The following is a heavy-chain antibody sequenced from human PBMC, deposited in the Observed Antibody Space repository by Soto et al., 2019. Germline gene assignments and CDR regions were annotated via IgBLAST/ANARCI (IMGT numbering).Heavy chain of an antibody. V-gene: IGHV4-61*01. J-gene: IGHJ6*02. D-gene: IGHD5-18*01. CDR2: IYYSESP. CDR1: GGSVSSGSYY. Sequence: SETLSLTCTVSGGSVSSGSYYWSWIRQPPGRGLEWIGYIYYSESPNYNPSLKSRVTISVDTSKNQFSLKLTSVTAADTAVYYCALLPRGGYDYYYYGMDVWGQGTTVTVSS. CDR3: ALLPRGGYDYYYYGMDV.